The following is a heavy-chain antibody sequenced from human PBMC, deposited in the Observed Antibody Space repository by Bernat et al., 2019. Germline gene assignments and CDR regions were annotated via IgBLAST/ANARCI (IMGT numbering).Heavy chain of an antibody. CDR2: IYSGGAT. V-gene: IGHV3-53*02. D-gene: IGHD3-10*01. CDR3: ASFYGSGSYYVDY. Sequence: EVQLVETGGGLIQPGGSLRLSCAASGLTVSSNYMSWVRQTPGKGLEWVSVIYSGGATYYADSVKGRLTISRDNSKNTLYLQMNSLRAEDTAVYYCASFYGSGSYYVDYWGQGTMVTVSS. CDR1: GLTVSSNY. J-gene: IGHJ4*02.